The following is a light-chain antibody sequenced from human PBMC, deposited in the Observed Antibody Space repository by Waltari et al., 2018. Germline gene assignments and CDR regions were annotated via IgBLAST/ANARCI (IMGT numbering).Light chain of an antibody. J-gene: IGKJ4*01. V-gene: IGKV3-20*01. Sequence: EIVLTPSPGTLSLSPGERVTLSCRASQSVTSSFLVWYQQKPGQAPRLLIYAGSTRATGIPDRFSGSGSATDFTLTISRLEPEDFAVYYCHQYGSFPATFGGGTKVEIK. CDR2: AGS. CDR3: HQYGSFPAT. CDR1: QSVTSSF.